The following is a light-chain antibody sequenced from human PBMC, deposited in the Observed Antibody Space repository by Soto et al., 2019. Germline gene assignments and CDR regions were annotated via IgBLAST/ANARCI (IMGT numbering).Light chain of an antibody. Sequence: EIVMTQSPATLSVSPGERATLSCRASQSVDSNLAWYQQKPGQAPRLLIYGASNRATGIPARFSGSGSGTDFTLTSSRLEPEDFAVYYCQQYDASDRYIFGQGTNLEIK. CDR2: GAS. J-gene: IGKJ2*01. CDR3: QQYDASDRYI. CDR1: QSVDSN. V-gene: IGKV3-15*01.